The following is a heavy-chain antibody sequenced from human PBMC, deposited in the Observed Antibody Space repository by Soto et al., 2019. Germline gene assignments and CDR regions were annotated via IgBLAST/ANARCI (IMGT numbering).Heavy chain of an antibody. CDR1: GYKFIGYW. J-gene: IGHJ4*02. D-gene: IGHD1-1*01. CDR2: IDPSDSYT. Sequence: EVQLVQSGAEVKKPGESLTISCKGSGYKFIGYWISWVRQMPGKGLEWVGRIDPSDSYTSYSPSFQGHVTISVDKSISTAYLQWRSLQASDTAKYYCERHGTGTPYYFDSWGRGTLVPVSS. CDR3: ERHGTGTPYYFDS. V-gene: IGHV5-10-1*03.